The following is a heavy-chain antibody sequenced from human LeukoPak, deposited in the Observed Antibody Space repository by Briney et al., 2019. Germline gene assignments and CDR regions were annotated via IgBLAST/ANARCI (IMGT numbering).Heavy chain of an antibody. CDR2: ISSSGSTI. Sequence: KAGGSLRLSCAASGFTFSDYYMSWIRQAPGKGLEWASYISSSGSTIYYAGSVKGRFTIPRDNAKNSLYLQMNSLRAEDTAVYYCARSLTTVTTDYWGQGTLVTVSS. V-gene: IGHV3-11*04. J-gene: IGHJ4*02. CDR1: GFTFSDYY. CDR3: ARSLTTVTTDY. D-gene: IGHD4-17*01.